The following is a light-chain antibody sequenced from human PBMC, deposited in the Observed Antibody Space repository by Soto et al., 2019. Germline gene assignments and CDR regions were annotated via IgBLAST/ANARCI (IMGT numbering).Light chain of an antibody. CDR1: QSISSY. V-gene: IGKV1-39*01. J-gene: IGKJ1*01. CDR2: AAF. Sequence: DIQMTQSPSSLSASVGDRVTITFRASQSISSYLNWYQQKPGKAPNLLIHAAFNLQSGVPSRFSGSGSGTDFTPTISSLQPEDFATYYCQQSYSFPRTFGQGTKVDIK. CDR3: QQSYSFPRT.